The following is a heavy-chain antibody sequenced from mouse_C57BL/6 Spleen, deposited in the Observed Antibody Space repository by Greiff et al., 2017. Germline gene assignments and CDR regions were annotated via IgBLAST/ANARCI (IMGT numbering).Heavy chain of an antibody. CDR1: GFTFSDYG. CDR2: ISSGSSTI. Sequence: EVQLVESGGGLVKPGGSLKLSCAASGFTFSDYGMHWVRQAPEKGLEWVAYISSGSSTIYYADTVKGRFTISRGNAKNTLFLQMTSLRSEDTAMDYCARTQQNWYFDVWGTGTTVTVSS. J-gene: IGHJ1*03. CDR3: ARTQQNWYFDV. V-gene: IGHV5-17*01.